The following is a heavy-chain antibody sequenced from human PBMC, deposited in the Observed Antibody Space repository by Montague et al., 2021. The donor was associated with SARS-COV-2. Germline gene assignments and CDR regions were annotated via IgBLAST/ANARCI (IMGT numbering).Heavy chain of an antibody. V-gene: IGHV3-48*03. Sequence: PLRLSCAAPGFTFSYYDMNWVRQAPGKGPEWISYISTSAYTTSYAGSVKGRFTISRDNGKNSLYLQMNSLRVEDTAVYYCTRDYRSVVGDGLDIWGQGTKVTVSS. CDR1: GFTFSYYD. D-gene: IGHD3-16*02. CDR3: TRDYRSVVGDGLDI. CDR2: ISTSAYTT. J-gene: IGHJ3*02.